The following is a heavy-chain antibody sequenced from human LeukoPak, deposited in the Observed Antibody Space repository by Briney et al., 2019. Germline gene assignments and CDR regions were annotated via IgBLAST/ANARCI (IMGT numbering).Heavy chain of an antibody. V-gene: IGHV4-34*01. Sequence: SETLSLTCAVYGGSFSGYYWSWIRQPPGKGLEWIGEINHSGSTNYNPSLKSRVTLSVDTSKNQFSLKLGSVTAADTAVYYCARGPTIFGVVIIPRKNWFDPWGQGTLVTVSS. CDR3: ARGPTIFGVVIIPRKNWFDP. CDR1: GGSFSGYY. D-gene: IGHD3-3*01. J-gene: IGHJ5*02. CDR2: INHSGST.